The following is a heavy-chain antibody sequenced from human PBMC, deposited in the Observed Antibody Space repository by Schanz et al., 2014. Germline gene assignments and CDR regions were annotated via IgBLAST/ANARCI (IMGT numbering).Heavy chain of an antibody. V-gene: IGHV1-18*01. CDR1: GYTFTTYA. J-gene: IGHJ4*02. Sequence: QVQLVQSGAEVKKPGASVKVSCKASGYTFTTYAMSWVRQAPGQGLEWVGWISVYTGNTKYGQKLQGRVTMTTDTATSTAYMELRSLRSDDAAVYYCARDAADFYDILDEEDYWGQGTLVTVSS. D-gene: IGHD3-9*01. CDR2: ISVYTGNT. CDR3: ARDAADFYDILDEEDY.